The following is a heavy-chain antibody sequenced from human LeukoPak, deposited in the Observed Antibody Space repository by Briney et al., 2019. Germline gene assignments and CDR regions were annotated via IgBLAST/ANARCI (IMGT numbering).Heavy chain of an antibody. CDR2: FDPEDGET. CDR1: GITLNDLS. J-gene: IGHJ4*02. Sequence: ASVKVSCKVSGITLNDLSIQWVRQAPGKGLEWMGGFDPEDGETIYAQKFQGRVTMTEDTSTGTAYMELSSLRSEDTAVYYCATGLYSSGWYWDQRGRVFDYWGQGTLVTVSS. CDR3: ATGLYSSGWYWDQRGRVFDY. V-gene: IGHV1-24*01. D-gene: IGHD6-19*01.